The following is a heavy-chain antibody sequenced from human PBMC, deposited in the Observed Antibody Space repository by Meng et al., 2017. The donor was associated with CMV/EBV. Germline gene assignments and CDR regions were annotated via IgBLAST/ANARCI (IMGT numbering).Heavy chain of an antibody. CDR3: ASYCSGGSCYYY. CDR1: GYTFTDYY. V-gene: IGHV1-2*02. Sequence: ASVKVSCKASGYTFTDYYMHWVRQAPGQGLEWMGWINPNSGGTIYAQKFQGRVTMTSDTSISTAYMELSRLRSDDTAVYYCASYCSGGSCYYYWGQGTLVTVSS. CDR2: INPNSGGT. J-gene: IGHJ4*02. D-gene: IGHD2-15*01.